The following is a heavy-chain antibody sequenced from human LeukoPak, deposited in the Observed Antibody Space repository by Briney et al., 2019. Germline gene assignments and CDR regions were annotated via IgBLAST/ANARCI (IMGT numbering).Heavy chain of an antibody. CDR3: ARVRYNSGYIFDS. D-gene: IGHD5-18*01. CDR2: ISRDGSPI. J-gene: IGHJ4*02. CDR1: GFIFNYYD. Sequence: GGSLRLSCAASGFIFNYYDMNWVRQAPGKGLEWVAYISRDGSPIYYADSVRGRFTISRDNAKNSLYLQMNSLRAEDTAVYYCARVRYNSGYIFDSWGQGTLVAVSS. V-gene: IGHV3-48*03.